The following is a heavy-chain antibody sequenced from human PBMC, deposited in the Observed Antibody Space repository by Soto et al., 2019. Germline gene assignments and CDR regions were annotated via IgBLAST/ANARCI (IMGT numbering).Heavy chain of an antibody. D-gene: IGHD2-2*01. CDR3: ARESTFSRVDY. V-gene: IGHV1-8*01. CDR2: MNPNSGNT. J-gene: IGHJ4*02. CDR1: GYTFTSYD. Sequence: GASVKVSCKASGYTFTSYDINWVRQATGQGLEWMGWMNPNSGNTGYAQKFQGRVTMTRNTSISTAYMELSSLRSDDTAVYYCARESTFSRVDYWGQGTLVTVSS.